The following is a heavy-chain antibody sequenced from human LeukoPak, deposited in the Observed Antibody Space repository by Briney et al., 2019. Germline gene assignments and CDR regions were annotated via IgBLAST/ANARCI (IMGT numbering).Heavy chain of an antibody. CDR1: GGTFSSYD. Sequence: SVKVSCKASGGTFSSYDISWVRQATGQGLEWMGGIIPICGTASYAQKFQGRVTITTDESTSTAYMELSSLRSEDTAVYYCVSFIGGLEMATIDYYYYLDVWGKGTTATVSS. CDR3: VSFIGGLEMATIDYYYYLDV. J-gene: IGHJ6*03. D-gene: IGHD5-24*01. CDR2: IIPICGTA. V-gene: IGHV1-69*05.